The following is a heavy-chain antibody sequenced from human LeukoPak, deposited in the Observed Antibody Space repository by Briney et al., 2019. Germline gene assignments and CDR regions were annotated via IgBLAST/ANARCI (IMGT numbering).Heavy chain of an antibody. CDR1: GYTFTGYY. D-gene: IGHD6-13*01. CDR2: INPNSGGT. CDR3: ARDKWGQQLVGPIDY. Sequence: ASVKVSCKASGYTFTGYYMHWVRQAPGQGLEWMGWINPNSGGTNYAQKFQGRVTMTRDTSISTAYMELSRLRSDDTAVYYCARDKWGQQLVGPIDYWGQGTLVTVSS. J-gene: IGHJ4*02. V-gene: IGHV1-2*02.